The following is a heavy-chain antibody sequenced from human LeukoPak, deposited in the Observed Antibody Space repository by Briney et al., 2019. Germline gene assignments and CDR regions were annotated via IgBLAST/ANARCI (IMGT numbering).Heavy chain of an antibody. CDR1: GFTFSSYA. D-gene: IGHD3-9*01. V-gene: IGHV3-23*01. CDR3: AKDAPNVYYDILTGYYMGAFDI. Sequence: GGSLRLSCAASGFTFSSYAMSWVRQAPGKGLEWVSAISGSGGSTYYADSVKGRFTISRDNSKNKLYLKMNSLRAEDTAVYYCAKDAPNVYYDILTGYYMGAFDIWGQGTMVTVSS. CDR2: ISGSGGST. J-gene: IGHJ3*02.